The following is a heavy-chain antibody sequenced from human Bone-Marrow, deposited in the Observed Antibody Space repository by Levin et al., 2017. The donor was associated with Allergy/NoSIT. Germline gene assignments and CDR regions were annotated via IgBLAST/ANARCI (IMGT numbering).Heavy chain of an antibody. CDR2: ISYDGSNK. J-gene: IGHJ4*02. CDR1: GFTFSSYA. CDR3: ARDRGGSYSSSWYDY. D-gene: IGHD6-13*01. Sequence: GGSLRLSCAASGFTFSSYAMHWVRQAPGKGLEWVAVISYDGSNKYYADSVKGRFTISRDNSKNTLYLQMNSLRAEDTAVYYCARDRGGSYSSSWYDYWGQGTLVTVSS. V-gene: IGHV3-30-3*01.